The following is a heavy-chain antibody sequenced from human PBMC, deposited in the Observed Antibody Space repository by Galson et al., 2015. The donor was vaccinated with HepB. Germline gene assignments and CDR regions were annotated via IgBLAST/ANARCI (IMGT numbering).Heavy chain of an antibody. CDR1: GFTFSNYG. CDR3: AKDPYLYSALAGTMAGFDY. V-gene: IGHV3-30*18. D-gene: IGHD6-19*01. Sequence: SLRLSCAASGFTFSNYGMHWVRQAPGKGREWVAVISYDGSNKYYADSVKGRFTISRDNSKNTLYLQMNSLRAEGTALYYCAKDPYLYSALAGTMAGFDYWGQGTLVTVSS. CDR2: ISYDGSNK. J-gene: IGHJ4*02.